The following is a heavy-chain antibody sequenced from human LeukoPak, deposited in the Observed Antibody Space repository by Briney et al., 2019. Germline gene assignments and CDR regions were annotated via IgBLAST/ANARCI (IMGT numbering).Heavy chain of an antibody. J-gene: IGHJ3*02. V-gene: IGHV4-34*01. CDR2: INHSGST. Sequence: RTSETLSLTCAVYGGSFSGYYWSWIRQPPGKGLEWIGEINHSGSTNYNPSLKSRVTISVDTSKNQFSLKLSSVTAADTAVYYCASSPPFDAFDIWGRGTMVAVSS. CDR1: GGSFSGYY. CDR3: ASSPPFDAFDI.